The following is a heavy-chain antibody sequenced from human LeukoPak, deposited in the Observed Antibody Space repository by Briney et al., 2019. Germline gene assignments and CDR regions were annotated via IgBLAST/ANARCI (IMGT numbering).Heavy chain of an antibody. Sequence: ASVKVSYKASGGTFTSYAISWVRQAPGQGLEWMGGIIPIFGTANYAQKFQGRVTITADKSTSTAYMELSSLRSEDTAVYYCARDPTGYCSSTSCSDAFDIWGQGTMVTVSS. CDR3: ARDPTGYCSSTSCSDAFDI. V-gene: IGHV1-69*06. J-gene: IGHJ3*02. CDR2: IIPIFGTA. CDR1: GGTFTSYA. D-gene: IGHD2-2*01.